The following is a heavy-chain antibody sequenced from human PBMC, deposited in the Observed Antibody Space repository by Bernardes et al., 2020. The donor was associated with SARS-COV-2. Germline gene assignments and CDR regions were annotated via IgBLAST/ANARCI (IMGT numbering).Heavy chain of an antibody. CDR1: GFTFSRYW. Sequence: SLRLLCAASGFTFSRYWMSWLRQAPGNGLEWVANINQDGSQRNYVDSVRGRFTISRDNAANSLFLQLNSLRDEDTAIYYCAQHPSSSFDYWGQGTLVTDSS. V-gene: IGHV3-7*01. D-gene: IGHD6-13*01. CDR2: INQDGSQR. J-gene: IGHJ4*02. CDR3: AQHPSSSFDY.